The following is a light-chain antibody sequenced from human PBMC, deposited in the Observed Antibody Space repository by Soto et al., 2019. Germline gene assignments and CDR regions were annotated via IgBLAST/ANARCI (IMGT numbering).Light chain of an antibody. V-gene: IGKV3-15*01. CDR1: QSVFSS. CDR3: QQYHSWPA. CDR2: GAA. Sequence: EIVMTQSPATLSVSLGERVTLSCRASQSVFSSLAWYQQKPGQAPRLLIYGAATRPIGIPARFSGSGSGTEFTLTSSSLQSEDFALYYCQQYHSWPAFGRGTRVEIK. J-gene: IGKJ4*02.